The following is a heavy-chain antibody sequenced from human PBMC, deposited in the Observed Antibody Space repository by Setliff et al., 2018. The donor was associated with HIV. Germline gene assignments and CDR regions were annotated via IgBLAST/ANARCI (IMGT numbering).Heavy chain of an antibody. Sequence: LSLTCTVSGDSISSSSYYWGWIRQPPGKGLEWIGSIYYSGSTHYNPSLQSRVTVSVDTSKNQFSLNLSSVTAADTAVYYCARTLGSGTFRYYFDYWGQGTLLTVSS. CDR2: IYYSGST. V-gene: IGHV4-39*01. CDR1: GDSISSSSYY. D-gene: IGHD3-10*01. CDR3: ARTLGSGTFRYYFDY. J-gene: IGHJ4*02.